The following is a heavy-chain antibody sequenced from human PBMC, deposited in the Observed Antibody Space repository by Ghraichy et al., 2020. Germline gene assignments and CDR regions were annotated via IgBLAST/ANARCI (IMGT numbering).Heavy chain of an antibody. CDR1: GFSFSSYT. CDR2: IKKYGNAK. J-gene: IGHJ4*02. V-gene: IGHV3-7*01. Sequence: GGSLRLSCAASGFSFSSYTMSWVRQAPGKGLEWVANIKKYGNAKYYVDSVEGRFTISRDNRENLMYLEMNNLRVDDTAVYYCARVWMTFDWWGQGALVTVSS. D-gene: IGHD5-12*01. CDR3: ARVWMTFDW.